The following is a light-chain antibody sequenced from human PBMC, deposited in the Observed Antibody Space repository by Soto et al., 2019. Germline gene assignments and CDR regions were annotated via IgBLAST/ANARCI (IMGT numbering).Light chain of an antibody. J-gene: IGKJ1*01. V-gene: IGKV1-5*01. Sequence: DTQMTQSASTLSASVGDRVTITCAASQSISSWLAWYQQKPGKAPKLLIYDASSLESGVPSRFSGSGSGTEFTLTISSLQPDDFATYYCQQYNSYSWTFGQGTKVDIK. CDR3: QQYNSYSWT. CDR2: DAS. CDR1: QSISSW.